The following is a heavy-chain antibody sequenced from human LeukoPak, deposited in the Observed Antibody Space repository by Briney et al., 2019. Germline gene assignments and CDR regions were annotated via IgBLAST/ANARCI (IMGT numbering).Heavy chain of an antibody. Sequence: GGSLRLSCAASGFSFSSSWMHWVRQAPGTGLVWVSRINSDGSTTNYADSVKGRFTISRHNAMSTLYLQMNSLRAEDTAVYYCARDFGPYGMDVWGQGTTVTVSS. CDR1: GFSFSSSW. D-gene: IGHD3-16*01. CDR2: INSDGSTT. CDR3: ARDFGPYGMDV. J-gene: IGHJ6*02. V-gene: IGHV3-74*01.